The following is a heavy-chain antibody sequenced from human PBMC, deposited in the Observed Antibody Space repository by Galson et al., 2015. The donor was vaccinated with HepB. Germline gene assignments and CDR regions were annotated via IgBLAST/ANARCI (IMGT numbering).Heavy chain of an antibody. CDR2: IYYSGST. J-gene: IGHJ6*02. D-gene: IGHD3-22*01. CDR3: ARVIRGTMIGERQNYYYGMDV. CDR1: GGSISSGGYY. V-gene: IGHV4-30-4*07. Sequence: PLSLTCTVSGGSISSGGYYWSWIRQPPGKGLEWIGYIYYSGSTYYNPSLKSRVTISVDTSKNQFSLKLSSVTAADTAVYYCARVIRGTMIGERQNYYYGMDVWGQGTTVTVSS.